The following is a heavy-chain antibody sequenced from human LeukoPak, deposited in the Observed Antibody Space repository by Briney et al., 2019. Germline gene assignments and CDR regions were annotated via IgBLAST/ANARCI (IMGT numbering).Heavy chain of an antibody. Sequence: GGSLRLSCAASGFTLSSYEMNWVRQAPGKGLEWVSYISNSGTTMYYAHSVKDRFTISRDNAKNSLYLQMNSLRAEDTAVYYCARDLSGAPMAAFFDYWGQGTLVTVSS. D-gene: IGHD3-10*01. V-gene: IGHV3-48*03. CDR3: ARDLSGAPMAAFFDY. CDR1: GFTLSSYE. CDR2: ISNSGTTM. J-gene: IGHJ4*02.